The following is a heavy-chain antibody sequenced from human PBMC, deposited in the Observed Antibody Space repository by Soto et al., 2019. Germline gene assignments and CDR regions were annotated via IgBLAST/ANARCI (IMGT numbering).Heavy chain of an antibody. Sequence: SETLSLTCTVSGGSRSSGGYSWSWIRQHPGKGLEWIGYIYYSGSNYYNPSLKRRVTISVDTSKNQFSLNLSSVTAPDTAVYYCARSRKTTVTTRNWFDPWGQGALVTVSS. V-gene: IGHV4-31*03. J-gene: IGHJ5*02. CDR2: IYYSGSN. D-gene: IGHD4-17*01. CDR1: GGSRSSGGYS. CDR3: ARSRKTTVTTRNWFDP.